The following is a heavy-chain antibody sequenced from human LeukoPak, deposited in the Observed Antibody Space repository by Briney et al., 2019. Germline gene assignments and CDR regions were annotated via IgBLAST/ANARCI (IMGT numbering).Heavy chain of an antibody. CDR3: AKPLMRDRWFGES. Sequence: PGGSLRLSCAASGFTFSYYGIHWVRQAPGKGLERVAFIRYDGNDKYYAKSVKGRFTISRDTSRNTVSLQMNSLRLEDTAIYYCAKPLMRDRWFGESWGQGTLVTVSS. D-gene: IGHD3-10*01. CDR2: IRYDGNDK. J-gene: IGHJ5*02. CDR1: GFTFSYYG. V-gene: IGHV3-30*02.